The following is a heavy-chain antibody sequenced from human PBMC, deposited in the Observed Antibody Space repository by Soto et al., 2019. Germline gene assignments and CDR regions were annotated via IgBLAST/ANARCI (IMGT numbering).Heavy chain of an antibody. CDR2: ISYDGSNK. Sequence: PGGSLRLSCAASGFTFSSYGMHWVRQAPGKGLEWVAVISYDGSNKYYADSVKGRFTISRDNSKNTLYLKMNSLRAEDTAVYYCEKGFADDSSGSGWAFDIWGQGTMVTV. CDR3: EKGFADDSSGSGWAFDI. D-gene: IGHD3-22*01. V-gene: IGHV3-30*18. J-gene: IGHJ3*02. CDR1: GFTFSSYG.